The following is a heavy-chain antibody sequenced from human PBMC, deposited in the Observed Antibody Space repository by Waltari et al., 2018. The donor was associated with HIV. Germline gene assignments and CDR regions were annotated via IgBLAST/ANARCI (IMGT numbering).Heavy chain of an antibody. J-gene: IGHJ4*02. CDR3: ARQRNWNEDFDD. D-gene: IGHD1-1*01. CDR1: GFTVSDSY. CDR2: MYSDGTT. Sequence: EVQLVESGGDLVQPGGSLGLSCAASGFTVSDSYSRWGRQEPGEGLEWVSVMYSDGTTYYAGSVKGRFTISRDNSKNTLYLQMSSLRGEDTAVYYCARQRNWNEDFDDWGQGTLVTVSS. V-gene: IGHV3-66*04.